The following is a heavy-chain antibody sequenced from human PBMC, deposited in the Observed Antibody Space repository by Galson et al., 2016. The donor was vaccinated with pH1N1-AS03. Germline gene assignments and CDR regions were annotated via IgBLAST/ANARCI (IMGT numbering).Heavy chain of an antibody. J-gene: IGHJ4*02. CDR1: GFSLTSYG. CDR3: VKEDGPGGQRDY. Sequence: SLRLSCAASGFSLTSYGMHWVRQAPGKGLDWVAFIQHDESYTNYAVSVKGRFIISRDSSKNMLYLQMNGVRPEDTAVYYCVKEDGPGGQRDYWGQGTLVIVSS. D-gene: IGHD2-15*01. CDR2: IQHDESYT. V-gene: IGHV3-30*02.